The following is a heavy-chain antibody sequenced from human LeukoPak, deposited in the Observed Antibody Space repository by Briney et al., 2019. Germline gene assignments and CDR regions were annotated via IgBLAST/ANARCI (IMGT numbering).Heavy chain of an antibody. CDR3: GRSRYGDSHFDY. Sequence: ASVKVSCKASGYTFTSYGISWVRQAPGQGLEWMGWISAYNGNTNYAQKLQGRVTMTTDTSTSTAYMELRSLRSDDTAVYYCGRSRYGDSHFDYWGQGTLVTVSS. J-gene: IGHJ4*02. CDR2: ISAYNGNT. CDR1: GYTFTSYG. V-gene: IGHV1-18*01. D-gene: IGHD4-17*01.